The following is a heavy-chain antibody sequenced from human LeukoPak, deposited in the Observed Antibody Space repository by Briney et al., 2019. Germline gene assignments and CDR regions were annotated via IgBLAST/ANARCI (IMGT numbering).Heavy chain of an antibody. CDR3: AREGVVPRFWFDP. Sequence: SETLSLTCTVSGGSISSGDYYWSWIRQPPGTGLEWIGYIYYSGSTYYNPSLKSRVTISVDTSKNQFSLKLSSVTAADTAVYYCAREGVVPRFWFDPWGQGTLVTVSS. CDR2: IYYSGST. V-gene: IGHV4-30-4*01. CDR1: GGSISSGDYY. D-gene: IGHD3-3*01. J-gene: IGHJ5*02.